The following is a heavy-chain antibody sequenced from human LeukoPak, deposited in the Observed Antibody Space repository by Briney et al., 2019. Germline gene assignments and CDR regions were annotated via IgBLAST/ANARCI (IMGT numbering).Heavy chain of an antibody. J-gene: IGHJ4*02. V-gene: IGHV1-2*02. CDR2: INPNSGGT. D-gene: IGHD6-13*01. CDR3: ARASGKHIAAGGY. CDR1: GYTFTSYD. Sequence: ASVKVSCKASGYTFTSYDINWVRQAPGQGLEWMGWINPNSGGTNYAQKFQGRVTMTRDTSISTAYMELSRLRSDDTAVYYCARASGKHIAAGGYWGQGTLVTVSS.